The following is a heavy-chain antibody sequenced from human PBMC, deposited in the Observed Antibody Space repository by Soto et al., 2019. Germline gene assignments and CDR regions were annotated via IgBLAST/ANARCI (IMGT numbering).Heavy chain of an antibody. D-gene: IGHD4-17*01. CDR3: ARAITVTREYNWFDP. J-gene: IGHJ5*02. CDR2: INHSGST. V-gene: IGHV4-34*01. Sequence: QVQLQQWGAGLLKPSETLSLTCAVYGGSFSGYYWSWIRQPPGKGLEWIGEINHSGSTNYNPSLKSRVTISVDTSKNQFSLKLSSVTAADTAVYYCARAITVTREYNWFDPWGQGTLVTVSS. CDR1: GGSFSGYY.